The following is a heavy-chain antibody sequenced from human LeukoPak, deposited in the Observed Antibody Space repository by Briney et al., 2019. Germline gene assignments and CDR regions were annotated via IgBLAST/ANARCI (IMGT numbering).Heavy chain of an antibody. CDR3: ARGKYYGSGSYIMDV. D-gene: IGHD3-10*01. CDR2: ISYDGSGK. CDR1: GFTFSSFT. V-gene: IGHV3-30-3*01. J-gene: IGHJ6*02. Sequence: PGGSLRLSCAASGFTFSSFTMYWVRQTPGRGLEWLAVISYDGSGKIYRDSVKGRFTISRDNSKNTLYLQMNSLRAEDTAVYYCARGKYYGSGSYIMDVWGQGTTVTVSS.